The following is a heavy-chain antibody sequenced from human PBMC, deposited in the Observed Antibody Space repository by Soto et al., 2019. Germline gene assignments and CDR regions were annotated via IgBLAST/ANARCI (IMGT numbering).Heavy chain of an antibody. CDR2: ISASGGST. Sequence: EVQLLESGGGTVQPGGSLRLSCAASNFTFSTYAMIWVRQAPGKGLEWVSAISASGGSTYNADSVKGRLTISRDNSKNTLYLQMDSLRAEDTALYYCAKSVYDFWSGCGGGMDVWGQGTTVTVSS. CDR3: AKSVYDFWSGCGGGMDV. V-gene: IGHV3-23*01. CDR1: NFTFSTYA. D-gene: IGHD3-3*01. J-gene: IGHJ6*02.